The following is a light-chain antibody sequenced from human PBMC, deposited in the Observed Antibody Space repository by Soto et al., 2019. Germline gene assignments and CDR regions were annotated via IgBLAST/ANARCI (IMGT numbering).Light chain of an antibody. Sequence: DIQMTQSPSPLSAFVGDRVTITCRASQSFSTYLAWYQQKPGKAPKLLIYKASSLQSGVPSRFSGSGSGTEFTLTISSMQPDDFATYYCQQYNGYTWTFGLGTKVDIK. CDR3: QQYNGYTWT. V-gene: IGKV1-5*03. J-gene: IGKJ1*01. CDR2: KAS. CDR1: QSFSTY.